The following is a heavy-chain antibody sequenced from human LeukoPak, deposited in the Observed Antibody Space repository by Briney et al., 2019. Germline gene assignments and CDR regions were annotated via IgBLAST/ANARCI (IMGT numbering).Heavy chain of an antibody. CDR1: GYTFSSYG. CDR3: ARVFPSDSSGWYSPFDY. Sequence: GASVKVSCKASGYTFSSYGICWVRQAPGQGLEWMGWINPNSGGTNYAQKFQGRVTMTRDTSISTAYMELSRLRSDDTAVYYCARVFPSDSSGWYSPFDYWGQGTLVTVSS. CDR2: INPNSGGT. D-gene: IGHD6-19*01. J-gene: IGHJ4*02. V-gene: IGHV1-2*02.